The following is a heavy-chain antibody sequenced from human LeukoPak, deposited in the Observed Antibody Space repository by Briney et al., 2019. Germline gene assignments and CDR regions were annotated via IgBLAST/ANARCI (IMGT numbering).Heavy chain of an antibody. CDR1: GFTFSSYT. V-gene: IGHV3-7*01. J-gene: IGHJ6*02. CDR2: IKQDGSEK. CDR3: ARAGLDV. Sequence: PGGSLRLSCAASGFTFSSYTMHWVRQAPGKGLEWVANIKQDGSEKYYVDSVKGRFTISRDNAKNSLYLQMTSLRAEDTAVYYCARAGLDVWGQGTTVTVSS.